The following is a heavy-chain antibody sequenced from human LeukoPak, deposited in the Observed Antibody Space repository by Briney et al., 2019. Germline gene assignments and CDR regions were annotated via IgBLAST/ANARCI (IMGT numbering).Heavy chain of an antibody. V-gene: IGHV1-2*04. CDR1: GYTFTGYY. CDR2: INPNSGGT. J-gene: IGHJ6*02. CDR3: ARGNPARGYYYYGMDV. Sequence: ASVKVSRKASGYTFTGYYMHWVRQAPGQGLEWMGWINPNSGGTNYAQKFQGWVTMTRDTSISTAYMGLSRLRSDDTAVYYCARGNPARGYYYYGMDVWGQGTTVTVSS. D-gene: IGHD1-14*01.